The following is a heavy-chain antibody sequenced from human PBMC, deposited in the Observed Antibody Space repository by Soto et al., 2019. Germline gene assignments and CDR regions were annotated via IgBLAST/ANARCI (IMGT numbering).Heavy chain of an antibody. CDR1: GYTFTSYG. CDR3: ARRVHYYDSAGWFDP. D-gene: IGHD3-22*01. J-gene: IGHJ5*02. V-gene: IGHV1-18*01. CDR2: ISAYNGNT. Sequence: ASVKVSCKASGYTFTSYGISWVRQAPGQGLEWMGWISAYNGNTNYAQKLQGRVTMTTDTSTSTAYMELRSLRSDDTAVYYCARRVHYYDSAGWFDPWGQGTLVTVPA.